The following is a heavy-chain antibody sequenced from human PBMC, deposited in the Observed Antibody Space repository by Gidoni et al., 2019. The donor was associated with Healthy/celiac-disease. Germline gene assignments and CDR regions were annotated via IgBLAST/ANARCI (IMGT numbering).Heavy chain of an antibody. D-gene: IGHD4-17*01. CDR2: ISSSSSYI. J-gene: IGHJ4*02. Sequence: EVQLVESGGGLVKPGGSLRLSCAASGFTFSSYSMNWVRQAPGKGLEWVSSISSSSSYIYYADSVKGRFTISRDNAKNSLYLQMNSLRAEDTAVYYCAREGTVTTEGFDYWGQGTLVTVSS. V-gene: IGHV3-21*01. CDR3: AREGTVTTEGFDY. CDR1: GFTFSSYS.